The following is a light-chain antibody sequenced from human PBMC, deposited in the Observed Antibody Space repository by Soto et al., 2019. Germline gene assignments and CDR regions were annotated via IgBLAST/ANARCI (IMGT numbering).Light chain of an antibody. Sequence: VLTQSPDTVSLSPGETATLSCRASRDVSIYIAWYQKKTGQPPRLVVYDASKRATGAPARFSGSGSGSDFTLTITNLEPEDVGVYYRQQRHGWPVFGGGTKVEI. V-gene: IGKV3D-11*01. CDR3: QQRHGWPV. CDR1: RDVSIY. J-gene: IGKJ4*01. CDR2: DAS.